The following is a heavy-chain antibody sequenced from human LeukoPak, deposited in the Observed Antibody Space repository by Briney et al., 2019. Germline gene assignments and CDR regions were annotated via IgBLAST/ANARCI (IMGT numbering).Heavy chain of an antibody. V-gene: IGHV4-59*01. CDR1: GGSISSYY. CDR3: ARVLRRSFGELLWDS. J-gene: IGHJ4*02. D-gene: IGHD3-10*01. Sequence: SETLSLTCTVSGGSISSYYWSWIRQPPGKGLEWIGYIYYSGSTYYNPSLKSRVTISVDTSKNQFSLRLRSVTAADTAVYYCARVLRRSFGELLWDSWGQGTLVTVSS. CDR2: IYYSGST.